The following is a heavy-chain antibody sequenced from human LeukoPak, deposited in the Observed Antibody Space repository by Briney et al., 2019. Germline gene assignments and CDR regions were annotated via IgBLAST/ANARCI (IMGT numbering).Heavy chain of an antibody. V-gene: IGHV7-4-1*02. CDR2: INTNTGNP. CDR3: ARALRIAVAGTLYYYGMDV. D-gene: IGHD6-19*01. CDR1: GYTFTSYA. Sequence: ASVKASCKASGYTFTSYAMNWVRQAPGQGLEWMGWINTNTGNPTYAQGFTGGFVFSLDTSVSTAYLQISSLKAEDTAVYYCARALRIAVAGTLYYYGMDVWGQGTTVTVSS. J-gene: IGHJ6*02.